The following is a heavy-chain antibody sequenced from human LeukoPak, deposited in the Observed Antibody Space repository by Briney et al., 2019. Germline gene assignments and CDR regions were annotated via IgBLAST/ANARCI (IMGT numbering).Heavy chain of an antibody. CDR1: GFTFSSYW. D-gene: IGHD2-21*02. CDR3: AGFCGGVCYPNWFDP. V-gene: IGHV3-74*01. J-gene: IGHJ5*02. Sequence: QSGGSLRLSCAASGFTFSSYWMHWVRQAPGKGLVWVSRINSNGSSTSYADSVKGRFTISRDNAKNTLYLQMNSLRDEGTAVYYWAGFCGGVCYPNWFDPWGQGTLATVS. CDR2: INSNGSST.